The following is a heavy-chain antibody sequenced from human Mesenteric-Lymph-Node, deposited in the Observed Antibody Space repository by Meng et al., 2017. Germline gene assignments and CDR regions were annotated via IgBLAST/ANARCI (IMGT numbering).Heavy chain of an antibody. Sequence: VEPVESGAGVKKPGSSVKVSCKASGGTFSSYAISWVRQAPGQGLEWMGGIIPIFGTANYAQKFQGRVTITADESTSTAYMELSSLRSEDTAVYYCARSPAFYDSSGDVDYWGQGTLVTVSS. D-gene: IGHD3-22*01. CDR1: GGTFSSYA. CDR3: ARSPAFYDSSGDVDY. J-gene: IGHJ4*02. V-gene: IGHV1-69*01. CDR2: IIPIFGTA.